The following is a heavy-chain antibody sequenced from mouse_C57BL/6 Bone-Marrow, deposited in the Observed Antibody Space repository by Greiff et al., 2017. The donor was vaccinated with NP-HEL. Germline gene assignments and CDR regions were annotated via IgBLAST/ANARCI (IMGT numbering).Heavy chain of an antibody. Sequence: EVQLQESGGGLVQPGGSLSLSCAASGFTFTDYYMSWVRQPPGKALEWLGFIRNKANGYTTEYSASVKGRFTISRDNSQSILYLQMNALRAEDSATYYCARSRHYYGSSPHWYFDVWGTGTTVTVSS. CDR3: ARSRHYYGSSPHWYFDV. CDR2: IRNKANGYTT. J-gene: IGHJ1*03. D-gene: IGHD1-1*01. CDR1: GFTFTDYY. V-gene: IGHV7-3*01.